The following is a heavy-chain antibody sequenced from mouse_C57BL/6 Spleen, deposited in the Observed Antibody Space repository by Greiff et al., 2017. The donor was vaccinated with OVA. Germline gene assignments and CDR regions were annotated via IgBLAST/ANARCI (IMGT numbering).Heavy chain of an antibody. Sequence: EVHLVESGGGLVKPGGSLKLSCAASGFTFSDYGMHWVRQAPEKGLEWVAYISSGSSTIYYEDTVKGRFTFPRDKSKHTLFLQMASLRAEDTAMYYCARPHSYWGQGTLVTVSA. CDR2: ISSGSSTI. CDR3: ARPHSY. V-gene: IGHV5-17*01. J-gene: IGHJ3*01. CDR1: GFTFSDYG.